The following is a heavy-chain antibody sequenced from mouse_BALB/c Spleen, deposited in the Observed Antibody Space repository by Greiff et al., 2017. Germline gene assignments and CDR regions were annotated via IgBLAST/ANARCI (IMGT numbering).Heavy chain of an antibody. D-gene: IGHD2-4*01. CDR3: ARRGGSTMISWFAY. CDR1: GYTFTDYY. CDR2: IYPGSGNT. Sequence: QVQLQQSGAELARPGASVKLSCKASGYTFTDYYINWVKQRTGQGLEWIGEIYPGSGNTYYNEKFKGKATLTADKSSSTAYMQLSSLTSEDSAVYFCARRGGSTMISWFAYWGQGTLVTVSA. V-gene: IGHV1-77*01. J-gene: IGHJ3*01.